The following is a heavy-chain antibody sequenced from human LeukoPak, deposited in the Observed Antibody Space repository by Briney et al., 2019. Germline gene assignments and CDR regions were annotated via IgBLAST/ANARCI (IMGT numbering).Heavy chain of an antibody. CDR1: GGSISSHY. CDR2: IYYSGST. V-gene: IGHV4-59*11. J-gene: IGHJ4*02. CDR3: ARARVGDGYNFFFDY. Sequence: SETLSLTCTVSGGSISSHYWSWIRQPPGKGLEWIGYIYYSGSTNYNPSLKSRVTISVDTSKNQFSLKLSSVTAADTAVYYCARARVGDGYNFFFDYWGQGTLDTVSS. D-gene: IGHD5-24*01.